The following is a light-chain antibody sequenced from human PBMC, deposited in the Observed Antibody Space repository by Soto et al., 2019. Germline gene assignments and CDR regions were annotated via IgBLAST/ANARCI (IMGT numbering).Light chain of an antibody. CDR2: GNS. CDR3: GTWDSSLSAYYV. J-gene: IGLJ1*01. CDR1: SSNIGAGYV. V-gene: IGLV1-40*01. Sequence: QSVLTQPPSVSGAPGQRVTISCTGSSSNIGAGYVVHWYQQLPGTAPKLLIYGNSNRPSGVPDQFSGSKSGTSATLGITGLQTGDEADYYCGTWDSSLSAYYVFGTGTKVTVL.